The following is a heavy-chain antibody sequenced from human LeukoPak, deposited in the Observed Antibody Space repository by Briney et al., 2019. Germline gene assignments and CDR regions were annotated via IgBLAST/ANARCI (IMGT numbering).Heavy chain of an antibody. D-gene: IGHD3-16*02. CDR1: GDSITSGDYY. CDR2: IFHSGIA. Sequence: LQTLSLTCTVSGDSITSGDYYWSWIRQPPGKGLEWIGYIFHSGIAYYHPSLKSRVSISVETSKNRFSLNLNFVTAADTGLYFCARAVEASLQPRFDPWGLGILVTVSS. J-gene: IGHJ5*02. CDR3: ARAVEASLQPRFDP. V-gene: IGHV4-30-4*08.